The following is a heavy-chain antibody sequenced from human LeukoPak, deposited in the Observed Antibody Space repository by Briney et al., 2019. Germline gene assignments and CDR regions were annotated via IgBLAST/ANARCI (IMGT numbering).Heavy chain of an antibody. CDR3: ATAKYCSSTSCNAFDWFDP. D-gene: IGHD2-2*01. J-gene: IGHJ5*02. CDR1: GGSISSSYYY. V-gene: IGHV4-39*01. Sequence: PSETLSLTCTVSGGSISSSYYYWGWIRQPPGKGLEWIGSIYHSGNTYYNPPLKSRVTISVDTSTNQFSLKVNSVTAADTAVYYCATAKYCSSTSCNAFDWFDPWGQGTLVTVPS. CDR2: IYHSGNT.